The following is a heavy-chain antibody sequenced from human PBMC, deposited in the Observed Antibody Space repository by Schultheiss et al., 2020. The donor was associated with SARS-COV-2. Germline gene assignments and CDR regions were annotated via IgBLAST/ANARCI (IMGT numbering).Heavy chain of an antibody. V-gene: IGHV3-13*01. D-gene: IGHD2-15*01. CDR1: GFTFSCHD. Sequence: GGSLRLSCAASGFTFSCHDIHWVRQTTGRRLEWVSSIGIAGGTYYPGSVQGRFTISRDNSKNSLYLQMNSLRAEDTAVYYCARDRSVVVVAAAYYFDYWGQGTLVTVSS. CDR3: ARDRSVVVVAAAYYFDY. CDR2: IGIAGGT. J-gene: IGHJ4*02.